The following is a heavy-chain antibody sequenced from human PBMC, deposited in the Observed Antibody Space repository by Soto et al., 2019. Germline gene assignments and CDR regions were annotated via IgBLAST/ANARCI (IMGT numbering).Heavy chain of an antibody. D-gene: IGHD4-17*01. J-gene: IGHJ6*02. Sequence: XGSLSLSCAASGFTFSSYAMSWVRQAPGKGLEWVSAISGSGGSTYYADSVKGRFTISRDNSKNTLYLQMNSLRAEDTAVYYCAKSVGYGDYASYYYYGMDVWGQGTTVTVSS. CDR1: GFTFSSYA. CDR3: AKSVGYGDYASYYYYGMDV. CDR2: ISGSGGST. V-gene: IGHV3-23*01.